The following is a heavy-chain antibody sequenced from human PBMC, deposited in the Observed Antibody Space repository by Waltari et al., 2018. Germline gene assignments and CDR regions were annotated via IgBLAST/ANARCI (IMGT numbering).Heavy chain of an antibody. V-gene: IGHV4-38-2*01. J-gene: IGHJ4*02. CDR3: ARQATITVIKGYYLDY. Sequence: VQLQESGPGLVKPSETLSLTCAVSGYSIRSGYYWGWIRQPPGKGLEWIGSINHSGSTYYNPSLKSRVTISVDTSKNQFSLKPSSVTAADPAVYYCARQATITVIKGYYLDYWGQGTLVTVSS. CDR2: INHSGST. CDR1: GYSIRSGYY. D-gene: IGHD3-10*01.